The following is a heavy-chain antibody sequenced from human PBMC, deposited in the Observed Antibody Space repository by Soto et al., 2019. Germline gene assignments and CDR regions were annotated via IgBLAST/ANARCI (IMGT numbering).Heavy chain of an antibody. V-gene: IGHV1-69*13. CDR1: GGTFSSYA. CDR3: ARLYYYGSGSYYNPFDY. CDR2: IIPIFGTA. J-gene: IGHJ4*02. D-gene: IGHD3-10*01. Sequence: SVKVSCKASGGTFSSYAISWVRQAPGQGPEWMGGIIPIFGTANYAQKFQGRVTITADESTSTAYMELSSLRSEDTAVYYCARLYYYGSGSYYNPFDYWGQGTLVTVSS.